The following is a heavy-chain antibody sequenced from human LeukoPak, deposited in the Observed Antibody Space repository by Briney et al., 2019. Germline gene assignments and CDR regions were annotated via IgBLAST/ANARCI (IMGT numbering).Heavy chain of an antibody. CDR2: FDPEDGET. D-gene: IGHD1-26*01. CDR3: ASYSGSYNGWFDP. CDR1: GYTLTELS. Sequence: GAPVKVSCKVSGYTLTELSMHWVRQAPGKGLEWMGGFDPEDGETIYAQKFQGRVTMTEDTSTDTAYMELSSLRSEDTAVYYCASYSGSYNGWFDPWGQGTLVTVSS. J-gene: IGHJ5*02. V-gene: IGHV1-24*01.